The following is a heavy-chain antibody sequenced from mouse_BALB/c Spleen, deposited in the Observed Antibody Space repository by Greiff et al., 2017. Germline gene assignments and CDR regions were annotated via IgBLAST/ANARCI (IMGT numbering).Heavy chain of an antibody. D-gene: IGHD2-4*01. V-gene: IGHV8-12*01. CDR3: ARSSDDYDDAMDY. CDR1: GFSLSTSGMG. J-gene: IGHJ4*01. Sequence: QVTLKESGPGILQPSQTLSLTCSFSGFSLSTSGMGVSWIRQPSGKGLEWLAHIYWDDDKRYNPSLKSRLTISKDTSRNQVFLKITSVDTADTATYYCARSSDDYDDAMDYWGQGTSVTVSS. CDR2: IYWDDDK.